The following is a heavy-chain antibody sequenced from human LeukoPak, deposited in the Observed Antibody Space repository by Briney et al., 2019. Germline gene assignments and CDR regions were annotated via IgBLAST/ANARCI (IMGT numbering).Heavy chain of an antibody. V-gene: IGHV5-51*01. CDR2: IYPGDSDT. CDR3: ARLWFGELLSAFDI. CDR1: GYSFSNYW. J-gene: IGHJ3*02. D-gene: IGHD3-10*01. Sequence: GESLKISCKGSGYSFSNYWIGWVRQMPGIGLEWMGIIYPGDSDTRYSPSFQGQVTISADKSISTAYLQWSSLKASDTAMYYCARLWFGELLSAFDIWGQGTMVTVSS.